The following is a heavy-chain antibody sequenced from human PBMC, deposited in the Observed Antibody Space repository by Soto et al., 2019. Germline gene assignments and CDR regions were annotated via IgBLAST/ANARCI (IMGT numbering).Heavy chain of an antibody. V-gene: IGHV4-59*01. Sequence: SETLSLTCTVSGGSISSYYWSWIRQPPGKGLAWIGYIYYSGSTNYNPSLKSRVTISVDTSKNQFSLKLSSVTAADTAVYYCARETPTVPRRYGMDVWGQGTTVTVSS. CDR3: ARETPTVPRRYGMDV. J-gene: IGHJ6*02. CDR1: GGSISSYY. CDR2: IYYSGST. D-gene: IGHD4-4*01.